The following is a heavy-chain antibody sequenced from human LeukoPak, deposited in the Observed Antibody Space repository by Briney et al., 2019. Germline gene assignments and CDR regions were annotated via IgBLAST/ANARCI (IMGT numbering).Heavy chain of an antibody. CDR1: GGSISSGSYY. J-gene: IGHJ5*02. V-gene: IGHV4-39*01. D-gene: IGHD2-15*01. CDR2: IYYSGST. Sequence: SETLSLXCTVSGGSISSGSYYWGWIRQPPGKGLEWIGSIYYSGSTYYNPSLKSRVTISVDTSKNQFSLKLSSVTAADTAVYYCARHLMYGHCSGGSCHSGFDPWGQGTLVTVSS. CDR3: ARHLMYGHCSGGSCHSGFDP.